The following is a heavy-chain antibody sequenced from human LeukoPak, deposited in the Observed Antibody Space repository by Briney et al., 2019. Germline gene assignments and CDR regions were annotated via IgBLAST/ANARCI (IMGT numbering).Heavy chain of an antibody. CDR3: ARGGGSSYGYYYGLDV. V-gene: IGHV1-8*01. J-gene: IGHJ6*02. D-gene: IGHD6-6*01. CDR2: MNPNSGNP. Sequence: ASVKVSCKASGYTFTSYDLNWVRLATGQGLEWMGWMNPNSGNPGYVQKFQGRVTMTRNTSISTAYMELSSLKSEDTGVYYCARGGGSSYGYYYGLDVWGQGTTVTVSS. CDR1: GYTFTSYD.